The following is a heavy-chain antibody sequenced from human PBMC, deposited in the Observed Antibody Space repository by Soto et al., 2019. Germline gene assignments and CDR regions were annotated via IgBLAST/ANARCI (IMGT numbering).Heavy chain of an antibody. CDR2: ISHDGVHK. D-gene: IGHD5-18*01. CDR1: GLTFDNYA. V-gene: IGHV3-30-3*01. J-gene: IGHJ3*02. CDR3: AREVTGLNAFDI. Sequence: QVQLVESGGGVVHPGRSLRLSCAASGLTFDNYAMSWVRQAPGQGLEWVSVISHDGVHKFYADSVTGRFTISRENSKNTLYLEMNTLRAEDTAVYDCAREVTGLNAFDIWGQGTTVTVSS.